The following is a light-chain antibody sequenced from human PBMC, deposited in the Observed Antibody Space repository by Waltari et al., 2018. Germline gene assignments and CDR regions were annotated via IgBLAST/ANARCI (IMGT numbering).Light chain of an antibody. CDR2: KAS. CDR3: QQYNSRSPWT. V-gene: IGKV1-5*03. J-gene: IGKJ1*01. CDR1: QSVSTW. Sequence: DIQMTQSPSTLSAFVGDRVTITCRASQSVSTWLAWFQQKPGKAPKLVVYKASTLERGVPSRFSGRGSGTEFTLTISSLQPDDFATYYCQQYNSRSPWTFGQGTKVEIK.